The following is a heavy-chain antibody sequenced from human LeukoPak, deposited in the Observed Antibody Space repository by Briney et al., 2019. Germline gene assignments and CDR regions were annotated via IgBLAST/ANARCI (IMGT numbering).Heavy chain of an antibody. V-gene: IGHV3-7*03. CDR2: IKQDGSEK. Sequence: GGSLRLSCAASGFTFSTYWMSWVRQAPGKGLEWVANIKQDGSEKYYVDSVKGRFTISRDNAKSSLYLQMNSLRAEDTAIYYCARVSSGWFTLFHYWGQRTLVTVSS. CDR3: ARVSSGWFTLFHY. J-gene: IGHJ4*02. D-gene: IGHD6-19*01. CDR1: GFTFSTYW.